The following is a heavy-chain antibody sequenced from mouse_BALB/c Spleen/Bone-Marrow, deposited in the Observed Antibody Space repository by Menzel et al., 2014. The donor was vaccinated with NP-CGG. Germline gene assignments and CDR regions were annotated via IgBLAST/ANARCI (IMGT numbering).Heavy chain of an antibody. CDR1: GFNIKDTY. CDR3: ASLTGTFDY. V-gene: IGHV14-3*02. Sequence: EVQLQQSGTDLVKPGASVKLSCTASGFNIKDTYMHWVKQRPEQGLDWIGRTDPASGNIQYDPKFQGRAAITADTSSNTAYLQLSSLTSKDTAVYYCASLTGTFDYWGQGTPLTVSS. J-gene: IGHJ2*01. CDR2: TDPASGNI. D-gene: IGHD4-1*01.